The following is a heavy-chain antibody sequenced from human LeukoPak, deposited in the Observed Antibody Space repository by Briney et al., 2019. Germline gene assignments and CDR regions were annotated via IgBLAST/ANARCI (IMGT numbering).Heavy chain of an antibody. CDR2: IYYSGST. D-gene: IGHD3-3*01. CDR3: ARGAKIFWSGYYKEEYFQH. Sequence: NPSETLSLTCTVSGGSVSSSSYYWGWIRQPPGKGLEWIGSIYYSGSTYYNPSLKSRVTISVDTSKNQFSLKLSSVTAADTAVYYCARGAKIFWSGYYKEEYFQHWGQGTLVTVSS. J-gene: IGHJ1*01. CDR1: GGSVSSSSYY. V-gene: IGHV4-39*01.